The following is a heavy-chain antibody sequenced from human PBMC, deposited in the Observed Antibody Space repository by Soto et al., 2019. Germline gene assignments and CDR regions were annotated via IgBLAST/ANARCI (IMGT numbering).Heavy chain of an antibody. CDR3: ASPSVAAQIFDP. CDR2: IIPIFGKA. J-gene: IGHJ5*02. CDR1: GGTFSSNA. V-gene: IGHV1-69*12. Sequence: QVQLVQSGAEVKKPGSSVKVSCKASGGTFSSNAISWVRQAPGQGLEWMGGIIPIFGKANYAQKFQGRVTITADETTSTAYMALSSLRSEDTAVYYCASPSVAAQIFDPWGQGTLVTVSS. D-gene: IGHD6-13*01.